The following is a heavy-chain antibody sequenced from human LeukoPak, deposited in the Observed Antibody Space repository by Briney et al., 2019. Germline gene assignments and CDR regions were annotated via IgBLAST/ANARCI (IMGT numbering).Heavy chain of an antibody. CDR1: GGSISSYY. Sequence: SETLSLTCTVSGGSISSYYWSWIRQPPGKGLEWIGYIYYSGSTNYNPSLKSRVTISVDTSKNQFSLKVSSVTAADTAVYYCARANWNDPWYFDYWGQGTLVTVSS. D-gene: IGHD1-1*01. V-gene: IGHV4-59*01. CDR3: ARANWNDPWYFDY. CDR2: IYYSGST. J-gene: IGHJ4*02.